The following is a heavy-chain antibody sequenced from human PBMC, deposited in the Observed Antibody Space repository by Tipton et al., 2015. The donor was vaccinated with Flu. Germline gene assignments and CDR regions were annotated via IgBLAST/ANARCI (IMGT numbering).Heavy chain of an antibody. Sequence: SLRLSCAASGFTFSSYGMHWVRQAPGKGLEWVAVIWYDGSNKYYADSVKGRFTISRDNSKNTLYLQMNSLRAEDTAVYYCARDVKYYDFWSGYYGYWGRGTLVTVSS. V-gene: IGHV3-33*08. CDR2: IWYDGSNK. J-gene: IGHJ4*02. D-gene: IGHD3-3*01. CDR1: GFTFSSYG. CDR3: ARDVKYYDFWSGYYGY.